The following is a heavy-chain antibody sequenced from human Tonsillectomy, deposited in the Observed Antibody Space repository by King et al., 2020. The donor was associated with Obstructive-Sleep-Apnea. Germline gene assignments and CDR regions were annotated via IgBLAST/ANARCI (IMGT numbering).Heavy chain of an antibody. CDR2: IRNKANNYAT. CDR3: TRDPRDVGASRTPFDY. J-gene: IGHJ4*02. Sequence: VQLVESGGGLVQPGGSLKLSCAASGFTFSDSAMHWVRQGSGKGLEWVVRIRNKANNYATAYAASVKGRFTISRDDSNNTAYLQMNSLKTEDTAVYYCTRDPRDVGASRTPFDYWGQGTLVTVSS. D-gene: IGHD1-26*01. CDR1: GFTFSDSA. V-gene: IGHV3-73*01.